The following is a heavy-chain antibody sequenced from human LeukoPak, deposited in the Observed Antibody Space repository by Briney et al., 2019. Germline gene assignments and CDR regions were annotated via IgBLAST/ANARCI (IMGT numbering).Heavy chain of an antibody. V-gene: IGHV1-18*01. J-gene: IGHJ4*02. CDR1: GYTFTSYG. D-gene: IGHD5-18*01. Sequence: ASVKVSCKASGYTFTSYGISWVRQAPGQGLEWMGWISAYNGNTNYAQKLQGRVTMTTVTSTSTAYMELRSLGSDDTAVYYCARVGDTAMVLDYWGQGTLVTVSS. CDR2: ISAYNGNT. CDR3: ARVGDTAMVLDY.